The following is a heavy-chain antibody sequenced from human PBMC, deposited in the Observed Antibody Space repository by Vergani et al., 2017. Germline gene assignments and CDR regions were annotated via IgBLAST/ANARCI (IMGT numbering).Heavy chain of an antibody. D-gene: IGHD3-22*01. J-gene: IGHJ4*02. CDR1: GFTFSTFN. V-gene: IGHV3-64*04. CDR3: ARDYYDSSGALDY. CDR2: ISSDGKST. Sequence: LESGGGLVQPGGSIRLSCFGSGFTFSTFNMHWVRQIPGKGLEYISGISSDGKSTNYAKSVKGRFIVTRDNAKNSLYLQMNSLRVEDTAVYYCARDYYDSSGALDYWGQGTLVTVSS.